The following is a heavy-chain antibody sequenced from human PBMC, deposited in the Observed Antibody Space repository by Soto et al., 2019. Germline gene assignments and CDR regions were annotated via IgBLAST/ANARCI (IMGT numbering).Heavy chain of an antibody. CDR2: ISYDGSNK. D-gene: IGHD6-19*01. V-gene: IGHV3-30*03. J-gene: IGHJ3*02. CDR1: GFTFSSYG. CDR3: ARGYSSGLRTDAFDI. Sequence: GGSLRLSCAASGFTFSSYGMHWVRQAPGKGLEWVAVISYDGSNKYYADSVKGRFTISRDNSKNTLYLQMNSLRAEDTAVYYCARGYSSGLRTDAFDIWGQGTMVSVSS.